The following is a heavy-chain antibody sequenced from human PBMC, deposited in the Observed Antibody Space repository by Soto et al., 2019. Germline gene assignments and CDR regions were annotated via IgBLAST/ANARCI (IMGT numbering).Heavy chain of an antibody. Sequence: QVQLVESGGGVVQPGRSLRLSCAASGFTFSSYGMHWVRQAPGKGLEWVAVISYDGSNKYYADSVKGRFTISRDNSKNKLYLQMNSLRAEDTAVYYCAKDPAMATITGGMDYWGQGTLVTVSS. CDR1: GFTFSSYG. V-gene: IGHV3-30*18. D-gene: IGHD5-12*01. CDR3: AKDPAMATITGGMDY. J-gene: IGHJ4*02. CDR2: ISYDGSNK.